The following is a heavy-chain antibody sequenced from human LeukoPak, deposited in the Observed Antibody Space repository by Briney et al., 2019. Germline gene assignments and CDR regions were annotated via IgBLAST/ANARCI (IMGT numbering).Heavy chain of an antibody. D-gene: IGHD2-15*01. CDR2: IYTSGST. Sequence: PSQTLSLTCTVSGGSISSGSYYWSWIRQPAGKGLEWIGLIYTSGSTNYNPSLKSRVTISVDTSKNQFSLKLSSVTAAHTAVYYCAGKVVVAAKYGAFDIWGQGTMVTVSS. J-gene: IGHJ3*02. V-gene: IGHV4-61*02. CDR1: GGSISSGSYY. CDR3: AGKVVVAAKYGAFDI.